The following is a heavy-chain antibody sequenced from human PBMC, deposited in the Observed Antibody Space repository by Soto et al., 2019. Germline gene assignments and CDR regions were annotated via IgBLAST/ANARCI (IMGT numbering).Heavy chain of an antibody. CDR2: VYHSGST. D-gene: IGHD6-13*01. CDR1: GGSISSSGYS. J-gene: IGHJ4*02. V-gene: IGHV4-30-2*01. Sequence: SETLSLTCAVSGGSISSSGYSWSWIRQPPGKGLEWVGYVYHSGSTYYNPSLKSRVTISVDRSKNQFSLKLSSVTAADTAVYYCASSHAGAHITAAVHWGQGTLVT. CDR3: ASSHAGAHITAAVH.